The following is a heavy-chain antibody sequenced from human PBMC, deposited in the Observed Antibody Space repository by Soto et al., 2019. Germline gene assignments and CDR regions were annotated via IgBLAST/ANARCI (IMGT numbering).Heavy chain of an antibody. D-gene: IGHD3-22*01. CDR1: GGTFSSYA. V-gene: IGHV1-69*01. J-gene: IGHJ4*02. Sequence: QVQLVQSGAEVKKPGSSVKVSCKASGGTFSSYAISWVRQAPGQGLEWMGGIIPIFGTANYAQKFQGRVTITADESTSTAYMELSSLRSEDTAVYYCAKEIYRASTYYYDSSDAPNYFDYWGQGTLVTVSS. CDR2: IIPIFGTA. CDR3: AKEIYRASTYYYDSSDAPNYFDY.